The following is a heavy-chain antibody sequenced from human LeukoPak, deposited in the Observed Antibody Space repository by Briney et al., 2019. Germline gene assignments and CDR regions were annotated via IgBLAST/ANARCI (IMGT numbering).Heavy chain of an antibody. D-gene: IGHD2-2*01. CDR2: INPNSGGT. J-gene: IGHJ3*02. Sequence: ASVKVSCKASGYTFTSYDINWVRQAPGQGLEWMGWINPNSGGTNYAQKFQGRVTMTRDTSISTAYMELSRLRSDDTAVYYCAITVTSQLLWYLNDAFDIWGQGTMVTVSS. V-gene: IGHV1-2*02. CDR1: GYTFTSYD. CDR3: AITVTSQLLWYLNDAFDI.